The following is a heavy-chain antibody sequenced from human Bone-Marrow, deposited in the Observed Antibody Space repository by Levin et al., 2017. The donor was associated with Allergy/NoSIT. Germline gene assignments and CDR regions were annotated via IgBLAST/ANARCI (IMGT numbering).Heavy chain of an antibody. CDR2: ITSSSSSM. Sequence: SCAASGFTFSSYNMHWVRQAPGKGLEWVSSITSSSSSMYYADSVKGRFTISRDNAKNSLSLQMNSLRAEDTAVYYCAKGGGSGWYEGYWGQGTLVTVSS. V-gene: IGHV3-21*01. CDR3: AKGGGSGWYEGY. D-gene: IGHD6-19*01. CDR1: GFTFSSYN. J-gene: IGHJ4*02.